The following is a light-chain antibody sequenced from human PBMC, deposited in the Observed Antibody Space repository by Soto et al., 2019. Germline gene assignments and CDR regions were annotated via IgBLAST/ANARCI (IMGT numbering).Light chain of an antibody. V-gene: IGKV1-6*01. CDR2: AAS. J-gene: IGKJ1*01. Sequence: AIQMTQSPSSLSAAGGDRVTITCRASQGIRNDLGWYQQKPGKAPKLLIYAASSLQSGVPSRFSGSGSDTHFTLTISSLQPEDFATYYCLQDYNYPRTFGHGTKVDIK. CDR3: LQDYNYPRT. CDR1: QGIRND.